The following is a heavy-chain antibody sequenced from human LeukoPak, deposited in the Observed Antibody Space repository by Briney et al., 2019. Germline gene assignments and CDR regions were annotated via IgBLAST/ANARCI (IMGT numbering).Heavy chain of an antibody. CDR2: IDNDGHGI. V-gene: IGHV3-74*01. CDR1: GFTFSGYW. D-gene: IGHD3-3*01. J-gene: IGHJ6*03. Sequence: GSLRLSCVTSGFTFSGYWMHWVRQGPEKGLELVSRIDNDGHGIIYADSVKDRFTTSRDNVKNTLYLQMNSLRVEDTAVYYCAAGGGWDPSFGVVTHIDAWGKGTTVVVS. CDR3: AAGGGWDPSFGVVTHIDA.